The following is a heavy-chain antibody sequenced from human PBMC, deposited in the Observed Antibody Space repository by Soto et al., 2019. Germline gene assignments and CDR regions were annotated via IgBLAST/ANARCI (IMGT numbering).Heavy chain of an antibody. Sequence: GASVKVSCKASGYTFTSYAMHGARQAPGQRLEWMGWINAGNGNTKYSQKFQGRVTITRDTSASTAYMELSSLRSEDTAVYYCAKGYDFTYNWCDPWGQGTLGTVSS. J-gene: IGHJ5*02. CDR2: INAGNGNT. D-gene: IGHD3-3*01. CDR3: AKGYDFTYNWCDP. CDR1: GYTFTSYA. V-gene: IGHV1-3*01.